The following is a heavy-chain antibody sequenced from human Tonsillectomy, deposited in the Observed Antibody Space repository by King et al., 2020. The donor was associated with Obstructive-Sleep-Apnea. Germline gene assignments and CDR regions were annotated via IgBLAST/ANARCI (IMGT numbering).Heavy chain of an antibody. Sequence: QLVQSGAEVKKPGSSVKVSCKASGGTFSSYAISWVRQAPGQGLEWMGGIIPIFGTANYAQKFQGRVTITADESTGTAYMELSSLRSEDTAVYYCAGGGVSGYCSSTSCYYFDYWGQGTLVTVSS. D-gene: IGHD2-2*01. CDR3: AGGGVSGYCSSTSCYYFDY. V-gene: IGHV1-69*12. CDR1: GGTFSSYA. J-gene: IGHJ4*02. CDR2: IIPIFGTA.